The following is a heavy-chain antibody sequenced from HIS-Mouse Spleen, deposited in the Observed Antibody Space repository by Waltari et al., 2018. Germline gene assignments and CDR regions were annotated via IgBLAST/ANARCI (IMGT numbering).Heavy chain of an antibody. D-gene: IGHD3-10*01. Sequence: QVQLQQWGAGLLKPSETLSLTCAVYGGSFSGYYWSWIRQPPGKGLEWIGEINHSGSPNTTPSPTSRVTRSVDTSKNQFSLKLSSVTAADTAVYYCARGTYYYGSGSLSFDYWGQGTLVTVSS. CDR3: ARGTYYYGSGSLSFDY. V-gene: IGHV4-34*01. CDR1: GGSFSGYY. CDR2: INHSGSP. J-gene: IGHJ4*02.